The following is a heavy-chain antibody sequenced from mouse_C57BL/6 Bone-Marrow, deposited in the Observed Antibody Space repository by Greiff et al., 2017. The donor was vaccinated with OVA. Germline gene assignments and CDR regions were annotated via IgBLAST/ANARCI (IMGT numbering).Heavy chain of an antibody. CDR2: IDPEDGDT. CDR1: GFNIKDYY. CDR3: TNIYYYGSSPAY. D-gene: IGHD1-1*01. Sequence: VQLQQSGAELERPGASVKLSCTASGFNIKDYYMHWVKQRPEQGLEWIGRIDPEDGDTEYAPKFQGKATMTADTSSNTAYLQLSSLTSEDTAVYYCTNIYYYGSSPAYWGQGTLVTVSA. J-gene: IGHJ3*01. V-gene: IGHV14-1*01.